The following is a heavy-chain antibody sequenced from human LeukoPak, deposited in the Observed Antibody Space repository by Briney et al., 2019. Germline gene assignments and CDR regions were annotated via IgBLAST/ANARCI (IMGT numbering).Heavy chain of an antibody. J-gene: IGHJ3*02. CDR3: AKSRWETYAVRAFDI. Sequence: GGSRRLSCAASGFTFSSYAMSWVRQAPGKGLEWVSAISGSGGSTYYADSVKGRFTISRDNPKNALYLQMNSLRAEDTAVYYCAKSRWETYAVRAFDIWGQGTMVTVSS. V-gene: IGHV3-23*01. CDR2: ISGSGGST. D-gene: IGHD1-26*01. CDR1: GFTFSSYA.